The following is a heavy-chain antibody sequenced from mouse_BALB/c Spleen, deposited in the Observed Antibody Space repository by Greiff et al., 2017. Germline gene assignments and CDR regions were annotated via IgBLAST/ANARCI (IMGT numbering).Heavy chain of an antibody. CDR1: GYTFTSYY. V-gene: IGHV1S81*02. Sequence: VQLQQPGAELVKPGASVKLSCKASGYTFTSYYMYWVKQRPGQGLEWIGAINPSIGGTNFNEKFKSKATLTVDKSSSTAYMQLSSLTSEDSAVYYCTRGRDYYAMDYWGQGTSVTVSS. CDR2: INPSIGGT. CDR3: TRGRDYYAMDY. D-gene: IGHD3-3*01. J-gene: IGHJ4*01.